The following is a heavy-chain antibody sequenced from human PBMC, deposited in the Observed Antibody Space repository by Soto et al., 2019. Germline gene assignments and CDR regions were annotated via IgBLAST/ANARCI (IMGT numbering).Heavy chain of an antibody. Sequence: AAVKVSCKASGYTFTSYDINWVRQATGQGLEWMGWMNPNSGNTGYAQKFQGRVTMTRNTSISTAYMELSSLRSEDTAVYYCARAAAPLWNDYWGQGTLVPVSS. V-gene: IGHV1-8*01. J-gene: IGHJ4*02. CDR3: ARAAAPLWNDY. CDR1: GYTFTSYD. CDR2: MNPNSGNT. D-gene: IGHD6-13*01.